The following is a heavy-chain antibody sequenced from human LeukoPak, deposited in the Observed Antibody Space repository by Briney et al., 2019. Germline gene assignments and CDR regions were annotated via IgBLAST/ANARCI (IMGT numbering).Heavy chain of an antibody. D-gene: IGHD1-26*01. V-gene: IGHV3-23*01. CDR3: AREGVGDSGKYHSYFDH. Sequence: PGGSLILSCADSGFTFSSFAMSWVRQAPGKGLEWVAGMNNRGAGRVYADSVMGRFTISRDDSKNTLYLQMNSLRADDTAVYYCAREGVGDSGKYHSYFDHWGQGTLVTVSS. CDR1: GFTFSSFA. J-gene: IGHJ4*02. CDR2: MNNRGAGR.